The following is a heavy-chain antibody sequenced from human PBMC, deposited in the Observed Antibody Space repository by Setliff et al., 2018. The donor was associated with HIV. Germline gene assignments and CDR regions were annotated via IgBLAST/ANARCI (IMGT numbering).Heavy chain of an antibody. V-gene: IGHV4-59*11. CDR2: IYYSGST. J-gene: IGHJ5*02. D-gene: IGHD3-3*01. CDR1: GGSMNIHY. Sequence: SETLSLTCTVSGGSMNIHYWSWIRQPPGKGLEWIGSIYYSGSTNYNPSLKSRVTISVDTSKNQFSLKLSSVTAADTAVYYCAREEDYNFWSGYDWLDPWGQGTLVTVSS. CDR3: AREEDYNFWSGYDWLDP.